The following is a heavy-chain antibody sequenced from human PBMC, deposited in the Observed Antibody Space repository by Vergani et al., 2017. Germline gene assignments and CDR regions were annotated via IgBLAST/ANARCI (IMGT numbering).Heavy chain of an antibody. CDR3: ARAALPPLIAAAGSDYYYGMDV. CDR1: GFTFSSYW. CDR2: IKQDGREK. J-gene: IGHJ6*02. D-gene: IGHD6-13*01. Sequence: EVQLVESGGGLVQPGGSLRLSCAASGFTFSSYWMSWVRQAPGKGLEWVANIKQDGREKYYVDSVKGRFTISRDNAKNSLYLQMNSLRAEDTAVYYCARAALPPLIAAAGSDYYYGMDVWGQGTTVTVSS. V-gene: IGHV3-7*04.